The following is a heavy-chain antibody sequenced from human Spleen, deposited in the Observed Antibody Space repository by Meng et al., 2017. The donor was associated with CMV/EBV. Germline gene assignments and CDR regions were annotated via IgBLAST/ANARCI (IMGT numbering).Heavy chain of an antibody. V-gene: IGHV4-39*07. D-gene: IGHD3-16*01. CDR3: ARGGDPDYFDY. CDR2: IYYSGST. J-gene: IGHJ4*02. Sequence: SETLSLTCTVSGGSVSSGSYYWSWIRQPPGKGLEWIGSIYYSGSTYYNPSLMSRVTISINTSKNQFSLKLSSVTAADTAVFYCARGGDPDYFDYWGQGTLVTVSS. CDR1: GGSVSSGSYY.